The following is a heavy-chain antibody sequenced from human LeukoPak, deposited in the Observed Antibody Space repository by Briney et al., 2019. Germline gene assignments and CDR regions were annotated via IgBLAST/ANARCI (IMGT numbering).Heavy chain of an antibody. Sequence: PSETLSLTCTVSGESISGFYWTWVRQPPGKGLEWIGYIYYSGSTNYNPSLKSRVTISVDTSKNQFSLKLSSVTAADTAVYYCARGVVIAPQTFDYWGQGTLVTVSS. CDR1: GESISGFY. J-gene: IGHJ4*02. V-gene: IGHV4-59*01. D-gene: IGHD2-21*01. CDR3: ARGVVIAPQTFDY. CDR2: IYYSGST.